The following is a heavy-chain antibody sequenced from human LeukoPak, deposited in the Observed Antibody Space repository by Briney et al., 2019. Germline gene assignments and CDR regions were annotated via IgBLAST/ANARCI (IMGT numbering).Heavy chain of an antibody. Sequence: PSETLSLTCTVSGYSISSGYYWGWIRQPPGKGLEWIGSIYHSGSTYHNPSLKSRVTISVDTSKNQFSLKLSSVTAADTAVYYCARAYSSSWYFNWFDPWGQGTLVTVSS. CDR1: GYSISSGYY. J-gene: IGHJ5*02. V-gene: IGHV4-38-2*02. D-gene: IGHD6-13*01. CDR3: ARAYSSSWYFNWFDP. CDR2: IYHSGST.